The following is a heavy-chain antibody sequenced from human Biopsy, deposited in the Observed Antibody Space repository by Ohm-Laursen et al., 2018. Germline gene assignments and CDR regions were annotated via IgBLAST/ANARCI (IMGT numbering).Heavy chain of an antibody. CDR2: INYRGNT. V-gene: IGHV4-59*08. CDR3: ARQDGYLGYEY. J-gene: IGHJ4*02. D-gene: IGHD5-24*01. CDR1: GASIEDYY. Sequence: TLSLTCTVSGASIEDYYWTWIRQAPGKTLEWIASINYRGNTNYNPSLKSRVTLSTDTSETQFSLRLSSVTAADTAVYYCARQDGYLGYEYWGQGALVTVSS.